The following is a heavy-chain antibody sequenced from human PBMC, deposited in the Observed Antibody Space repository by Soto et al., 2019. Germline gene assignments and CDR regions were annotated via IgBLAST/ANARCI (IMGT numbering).Heavy chain of an antibody. J-gene: IGHJ3*02. CDR2: ISGSGGST. Sequence: GGSLRLSCAASGFTFSSNAMSWVRQAPGKGLEWVSAISGSGGSTYYADSVKRRFTISRDNSKNTLYLQMNSLRAEDTAVYYCATVRVGYDFWSGYYGLHDAFDIWGQGTMVAVS. CDR3: ATVRVGYDFWSGYYGLHDAFDI. D-gene: IGHD3-3*01. CDR1: GFTFSSNA. V-gene: IGHV3-23*01.